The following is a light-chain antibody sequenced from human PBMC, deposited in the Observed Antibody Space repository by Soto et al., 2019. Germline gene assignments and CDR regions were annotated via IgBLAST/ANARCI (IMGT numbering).Light chain of an antibody. J-gene: IGLJ1*01. CDR2: ENN. CDR1: SSNIGNNY. Sequence: QSALTQPPSVYAAPGQKVRISCSGSSSNIGNNYVSWYQQLPGTAPKLLIYENNKRPSGIPDRFSGSKSGTSATLGITGLQTGDEADYYCGTWDSSLSAFYVFGTGTKVTVL. V-gene: IGLV1-51*02. CDR3: GTWDSSLSAFYV.